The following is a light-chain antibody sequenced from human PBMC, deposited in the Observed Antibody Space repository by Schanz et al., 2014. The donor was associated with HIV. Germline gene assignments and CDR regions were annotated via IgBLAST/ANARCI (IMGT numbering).Light chain of an antibody. CDR3: AVWDDSLNLL. CDR2: SND. Sequence: QSVLTQPPSASGTPGQSVTISCSGSSSNIGISSVYWYQQLPGTAPKLLIYSNDQRPSGVSDRFSGSKSGTSASLAISGLQPEDEADYYCAVWDDSLNLLFGGGTKVTVL. J-gene: IGLJ2*01. CDR1: SSNIGISS. V-gene: IGLV1-44*01.